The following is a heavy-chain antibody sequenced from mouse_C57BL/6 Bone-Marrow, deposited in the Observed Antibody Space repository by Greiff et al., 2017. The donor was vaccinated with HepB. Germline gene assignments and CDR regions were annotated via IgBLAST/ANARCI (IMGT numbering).Heavy chain of an antibody. CDR2: IYPRDGST. CDR3: ARANWDDYFDY. V-gene: IGHV1-85*01. CDR1: GYTFTSYD. D-gene: IGHD4-1*01. Sequence: VKLQESGPELVKPGASVKLSCKASGYTFTSYDINWVKQRPGQGLEWIGWIYPRDGSTKYNEKFKGKATLTVDTSSSTAYMELHSLTSEDSAVYFCARANWDDYFDYWGQGTTLTVSS. J-gene: IGHJ2*01.